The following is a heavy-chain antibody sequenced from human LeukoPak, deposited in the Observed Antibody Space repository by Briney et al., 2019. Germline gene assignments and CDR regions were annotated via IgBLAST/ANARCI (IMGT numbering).Heavy chain of an antibody. V-gene: IGHV3-7*01. CDR2: IKQDGSEK. Sequence: GGSLRLSCAVSGFTFSSYWMSWVRQAPGKGLEWVANIKQDGSEKYYVDSVKGRFTISRDNAKNSLYLQMNSLRAEDTAVYYCARDATTVITPPYYFDYWGQGTLVTVSS. J-gene: IGHJ4*02. CDR1: GFTFSSYW. CDR3: ARDATTVITPPYYFDY. D-gene: IGHD4-17*01.